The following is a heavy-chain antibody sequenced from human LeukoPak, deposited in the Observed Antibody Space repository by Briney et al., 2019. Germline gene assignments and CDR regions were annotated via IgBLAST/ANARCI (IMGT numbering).Heavy chain of an antibody. CDR3: ARNHYYYGSGSYYPTPYYYYMDV. V-gene: IGHV1-69*13. J-gene: IGHJ6*03. CDR2: IIPIFGTA. D-gene: IGHD3-10*01. CDR1: GGTFSSYA. Sequence: GASVKVSCKASGGTFSSYAISWVRQAPGQGLEWMGGIIPIFGTANYAQKFQGRVTITADESTSTAYMELSSLRSEDTAVYYCARNHYYYGSGSYYPTPYYYYMDVWGKGTTVTISS.